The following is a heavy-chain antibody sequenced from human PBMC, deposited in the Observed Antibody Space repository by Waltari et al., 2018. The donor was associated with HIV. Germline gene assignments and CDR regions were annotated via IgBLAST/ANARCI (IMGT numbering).Heavy chain of an antibody. D-gene: IGHD4-17*01. CDR2: IYYSGST. CDR1: GGSIRSSSYY. CDR3: ASTGEGLGNFDY. V-gene: IGHV4-39*07. Sequence: QLQLQESGPGLVKPSETLSLTCTVSGGSIRSSSYYWGWIRQPPGKGLEWIGSIYYSGSTYYNPSLKSRVTISVDTSKNQFSLKLSSVTAADTAVYYCASTGEGLGNFDYWGQGTLVTVSS. J-gene: IGHJ4*02.